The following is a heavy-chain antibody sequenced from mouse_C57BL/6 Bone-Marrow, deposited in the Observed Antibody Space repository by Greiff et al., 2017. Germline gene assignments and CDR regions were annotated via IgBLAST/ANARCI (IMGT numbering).Heavy chain of an antibody. Sequence: VQLQQPGAELARPGASVKLSCKASGYTFTSYGISWVKQRTGQGLEWIGEIYPRSGNTYYNEKFKGKATLTADKSSSTAYMELRSLTSEDSAVYFCARRITTVVAHWYFDVWGTGTTVTVSS. V-gene: IGHV1-81*01. CDR2: IYPRSGNT. D-gene: IGHD1-1*01. CDR1: GYTFTSYG. CDR3: ARRITTVVAHWYFDV. J-gene: IGHJ1*03.